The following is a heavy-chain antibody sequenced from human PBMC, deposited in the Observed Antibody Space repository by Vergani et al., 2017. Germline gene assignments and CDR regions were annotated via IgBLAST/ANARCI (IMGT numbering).Heavy chain of an antibody. CDR2: INPNSGDT. J-gene: IGHJ4*02. CDR1: GYTFTDYS. D-gene: IGHD1-20*01. Sequence: QVQVIQSKAEVRTPGASVKVSCKASGYTFTDYSMHWVRQAPGQGLEWMGRINPNSGDTNSAQKVQGRVTMTRDASIGTAYMELNRLRSDDSAVYYCARGITGAPSHWGQGTLVTVSS. V-gene: IGHV1-2*06. CDR3: ARGITGAPSH.